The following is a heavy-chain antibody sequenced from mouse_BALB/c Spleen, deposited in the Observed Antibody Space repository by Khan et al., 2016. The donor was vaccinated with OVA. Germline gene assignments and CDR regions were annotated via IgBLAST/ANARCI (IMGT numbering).Heavy chain of an antibody. J-gene: IGHJ1*01. CDR1: GFNIKDTY. V-gene: IGHV14-3*02. CDR3: AHNSDDHRDFEV. Sequence: VQLQQSGAELVKPWASVKLSCTASGFNIKDTYLHWVKQRPEQGLEWIGRIAPANGNTKYDPKFQGKATITADTSSNTSYLQLNSLKANDTAVYYCAHNSDDHRDFEVWGAGTTVTVSS. D-gene: IGHD1-3*01. CDR2: IAPANGNT.